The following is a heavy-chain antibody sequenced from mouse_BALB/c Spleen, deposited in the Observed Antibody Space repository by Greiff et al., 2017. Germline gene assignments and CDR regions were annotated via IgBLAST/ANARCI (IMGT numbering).Heavy chain of an antibody. CDR2: INPYNGAT. D-gene: IGHD2-1*01. CDR3: ARDGNLPLFAY. V-gene: IGHV1-26*01. CDR1: GYSFTGYY. Sequence: EVQLQQSGPELVKPGASVKISCKASGYSFTGYYMHWVKQSHVKSLEWIGRINPYNGATSYNQNFKDKASLTVDKSSSTAYMELHSLTSEDSAVYYCARDGNLPLFAYWGQGTLVTVSA. J-gene: IGHJ3*01.